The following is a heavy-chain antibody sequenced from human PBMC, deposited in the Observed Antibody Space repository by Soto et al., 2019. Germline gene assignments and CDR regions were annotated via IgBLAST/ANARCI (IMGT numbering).Heavy chain of an antibody. CDR3: ARGRGYSYGLDP. Sequence: QVQLQESGPGLVKPSQTLSLTCTVSGDSISSNNNYWSWIRQPPGEGLEWIGFISYSGTTSYSPSLKGRVXXXLXXSKNQFSLSLSSVTAADTAVYYCARGRGYSYGLDPWGQGTLVTVSS. D-gene: IGHD5-18*01. J-gene: IGHJ5*02. V-gene: IGHV4-30-4*01. CDR1: GDSISSNNNY. CDR2: ISYSGTT.